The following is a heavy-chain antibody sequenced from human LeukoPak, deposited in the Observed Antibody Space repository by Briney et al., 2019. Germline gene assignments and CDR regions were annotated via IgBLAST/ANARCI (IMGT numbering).Heavy chain of an antibody. Sequence: SETLSLTCAVYGGSFSGYYWSWIRQPPGKGLEWIGEINHSGSTNYNPSLKSRVTISVDTSKNQFSLKLSSVTAADTAVYYCARRDSSGYYRSPTAHFDYWGQGTLVTVSS. J-gene: IGHJ4*02. CDR2: INHSGST. V-gene: IGHV4-34*01. CDR1: GGSFSGYY. D-gene: IGHD3-22*01. CDR3: ARRDSSGYYRSPTAHFDY.